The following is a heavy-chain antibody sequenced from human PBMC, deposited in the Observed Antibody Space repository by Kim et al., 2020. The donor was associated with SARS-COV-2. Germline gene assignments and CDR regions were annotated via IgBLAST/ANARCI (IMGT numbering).Heavy chain of an antibody. CDR3: ARDRGLHGYYRVNYYYYGMDV. J-gene: IGHJ6*02. CDR2: ISGYNGNT. CDR1: GYSFVDYG. Sequence: ASVKVSCQGSGYSFVDYGISWVRQAPGQGLEWMGWISGYNGNTNYAQKFQGRVTMITDTSTSTIYLELRSLRADDTAVYFCARDRGLHGYYRVNYYYYGMDVWGQGTTVTVSS. V-gene: IGHV1-18*01. D-gene: IGHD3-3*01.